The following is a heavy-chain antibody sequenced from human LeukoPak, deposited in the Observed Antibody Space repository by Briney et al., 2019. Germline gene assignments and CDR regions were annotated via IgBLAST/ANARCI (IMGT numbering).Heavy chain of an antibody. CDR1: GYTFTSYG. V-gene: IGHV1-18*01. Sequence: GASVKVSCKASGYTFTSYGISWVRQAPGQGLEWMGWISAYNDNTNYAQKLQGRVTMTTDTSTSTAYMELRSLRSDDTAVYYCARGDQYGSGWYFSGNYYYAMDVWGQGTTVTVSS. J-gene: IGHJ6*02. CDR2: ISAYNDNT. CDR3: ARGDQYGSGWYFSGNYYYAMDV. D-gene: IGHD6-13*01.